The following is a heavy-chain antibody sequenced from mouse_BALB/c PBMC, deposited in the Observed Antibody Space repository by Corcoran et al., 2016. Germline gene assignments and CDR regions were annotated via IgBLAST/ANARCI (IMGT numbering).Heavy chain of an antibody. CDR3: ASVGNSYAMDY. CDR2: INPYNGAT. V-gene: IGHV1-26*01. J-gene: IGHJ4*01. CDR1: GNSFTGYY. Sequence: EVQLQQSGPELVKPGASVKISCKASGNSFTGYYMHWVKQSHVKSLEWIGRINPYNGATSYNQNFKDKASLTVDKSSSTAYMELHSLTSEDSAVYYCASVGNSYAMDYWGQGTSVTVSS. D-gene: IGHD2-1*01.